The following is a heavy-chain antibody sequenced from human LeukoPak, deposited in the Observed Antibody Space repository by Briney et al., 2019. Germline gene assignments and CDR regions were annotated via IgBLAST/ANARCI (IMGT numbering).Heavy chain of an antibody. Sequence: GASVKVSCKASGYTFTDYYMHWVRQAPGQGFEWMRIINPITGRTSYAQEFQGRVTITRDTSTSTIYMALSSLRSEDAAVYFCARPSGVGATLYYFDQWGQGTLVTVSS. CDR1: GYTFTDYY. J-gene: IGHJ4*02. CDR3: ARPSGVGATLYYFDQ. D-gene: IGHD1-26*01. V-gene: IGHV1-46*01. CDR2: INPITGRT.